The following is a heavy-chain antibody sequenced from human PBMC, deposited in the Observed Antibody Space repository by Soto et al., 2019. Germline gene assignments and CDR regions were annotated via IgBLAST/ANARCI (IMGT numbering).Heavy chain of an antibody. J-gene: IGHJ4*02. CDR1: GWAFRGFY. CDR2: INHSGST. CDR3: ARDKITGLFDY. Sequence: PSGTLSLTCAVYGWAFRGFYWAWVRQPPGTGLEWIGEINHSGSTNYNPSLKSRVTISVDTSKNQFSLKLTSVTAADTAVYYCARDKITGLFDYWGQGTLVTVSS. V-gene: IGHV4-34*01. D-gene: IGHD2-8*02.